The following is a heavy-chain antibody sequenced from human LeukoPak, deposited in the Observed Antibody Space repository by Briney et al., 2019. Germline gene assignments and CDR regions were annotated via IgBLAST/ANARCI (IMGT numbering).Heavy chain of an antibody. J-gene: IGHJ4*02. D-gene: IGHD6-19*01. CDR3: ARDGSSGWYGAIDY. Sequence: KPSETLSLTCTVSGGSISSYYWSWIRQPAGKGLEWIGRIYTSGSTNYNPSLKSRVTISVDKPKNQFSLKLSSVTAADTAVYYCARDGSSGWYGAIDYWGQGTLVTVSS. V-gene: IGHV4-4*07. CDR2: IYTSGST. CDR1: GGSISSYY.